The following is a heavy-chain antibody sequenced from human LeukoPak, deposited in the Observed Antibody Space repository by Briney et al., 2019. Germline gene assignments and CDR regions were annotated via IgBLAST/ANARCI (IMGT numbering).Heavy chain of an antibody. CDR3: ARRIQERYCSGGSCHNWFDP. CDR1: GGSISSYY. Sequence: SETLSLTCTVSGGSISSYYWSWIRQPAGKGLEWIGRIYTSGSTNYNPSLKSRVTMSVDTSKNQFSLKLSSVTAADTAVYYCARRIQERYCSGGSCHNWFDPWGQGTLVTVSS. D-gene: IGHD2-15*01. CDR2: IYTSGST. J-gene: IGHJ5*02. V-gene: IGHV4-4*07.